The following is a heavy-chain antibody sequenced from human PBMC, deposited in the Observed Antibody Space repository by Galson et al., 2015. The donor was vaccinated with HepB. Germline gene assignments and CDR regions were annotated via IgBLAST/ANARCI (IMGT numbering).Heavy chain of an antibody. D-gene: IGHD6-25*01. CDR3: AKGEAAAVSNAFDI. CDR1: GFTFTNYA. V-gene: IGHV3-23*01. Sequence: SLRLSCAASGFTFTNYAFSWVRQAPGRGLEWASGLSAGGGSTFYADSVKGRFSISRDRSKNTLFLQMNSLRAEDTAVYYCAKGEAAAVSNAFDIWGQGTMVTVSS. CDR2: LSAGGGST. J-gene: IGHJ3*02.